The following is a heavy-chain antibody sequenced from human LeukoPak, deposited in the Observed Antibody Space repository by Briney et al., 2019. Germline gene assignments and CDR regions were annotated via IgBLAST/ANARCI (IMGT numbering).Heavy chain of an antibody. CDR2: ISGSGGST. CDR1: GFTFSSYA. CDR3: ARDMYYDFWSGLDY. Sequence: GGSLRLSCAASGFTFSSYAMSWVRQAPGKGLEWVSAISGSGGSTYYADSVKGRFTISRDIAKNSLYLQMNSLRAEDTAVYYCARDMYYDFWSGLDYWGQGTLVTVSS. V-gene: IGHV3-23*01. J-gene: IGHJ4*02. D-gene: IGHD3-3*01.